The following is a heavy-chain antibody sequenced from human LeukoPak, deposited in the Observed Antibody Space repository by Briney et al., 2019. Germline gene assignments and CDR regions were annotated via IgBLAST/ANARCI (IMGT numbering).Heavy chain of an antibody. Sequence: PSETLSLTCTVSGGSVTTSDYYWGWIRQPPGKGLEWIGNVFYTGSPYYNPSLESRVTISVDTSKNQFSLKLSSVTAADTAVYYCARLFITSSEYFQHWGQGTLVTVSS. J-gene: IGHJ1*01. V-gene: IGHV4-39*01. CDR1: GGSVTTSDYY. CDR2: VFYTGSP. D-gene: IGHD2-2*01. CDR3: ARLFITSSEYFQH.